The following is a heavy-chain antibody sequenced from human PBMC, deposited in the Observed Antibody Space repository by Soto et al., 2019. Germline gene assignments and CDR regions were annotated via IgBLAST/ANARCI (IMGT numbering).Heavy chain of an antibody. D-gene: IGHD3-10*01. CDR3: ARGFQYGSNY. V-gene: IGHV4-34*01. Sequence: PSETLSLTCAVYGGSFSGYYWSWIRQPPGKGLEWIGEINHSGSTNYNPSFKSRVTISVDTSKNQFSLKLSSVTAADTAVYYCARGFQYGSNYWGQGTLVTVSS. J-gene: IGHJ4*02. CDR1: GGSFSGYY. CDR2: INHSGST.